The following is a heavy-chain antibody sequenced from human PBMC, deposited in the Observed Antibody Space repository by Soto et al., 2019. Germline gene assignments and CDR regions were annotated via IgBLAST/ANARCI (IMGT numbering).Heavy chain of an antibody. CDR2: INHSGST. D-gene: IGHD3-10*01. V-gene: IGHV4-34*01. CDR3: ARGGDYYYGSGRRKLDY. J-gene: IGHJ4*02. CDR1: GGSFSGYY. Sequence: QVQLQQWGAGLLKPSETLSLTCAVYGGSFSGYYWSWIRQPPGKGLEWIGEINHSGSTNYNPSLKSRFTISVDTSKNQFSLKLSSVTAADTAVYYCARGGDYYYGSGRRKLDYWGQGTLVTVSS.